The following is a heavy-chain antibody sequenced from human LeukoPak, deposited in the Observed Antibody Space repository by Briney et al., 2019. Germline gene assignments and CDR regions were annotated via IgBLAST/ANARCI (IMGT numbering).Heavy chain of an antibody. J-gene: IGHJ6*03. CDR3: ARDMSGAVGNYYYYMGV. D-gene: IGHD3-10*01. V-gene: IGHV1-46*01. CDR1: GYTFTSYY. CDR2: INPSGGST. Sequence: ASVKVSCKASGYTFTSYYMHWVRQAPGQGLEWMGIINPSGGSTSYAQKFQGRVTMTRDTSTSTVYMELSSLRSEDTAVYYCARDMSGAVGNYYYYMGVWGKGTTVTVSS.